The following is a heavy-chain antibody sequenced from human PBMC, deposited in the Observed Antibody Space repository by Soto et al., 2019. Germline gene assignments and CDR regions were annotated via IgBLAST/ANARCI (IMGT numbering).Heavy chain of an antibody. Sequence: QVHVQQSGPGLVKPSETLSLSCTVSSGPSSSHNWCWIWQPPGRGLEWIGYVYYTGGTSYNPSLKSRVTISADTSTNHTSLTLSSVTAADTAVYYCVRQGIDYLHGLVDVWGQGTTFSVSS. D-gene: IGHD4-17*01. CDR2: VYYTGGT. J-gene: IGHJ6*02. V-gene: IGHV4-59*08. CDR3: VRQGIDYLHGLVDV. CDR1: SGPSSSHN.